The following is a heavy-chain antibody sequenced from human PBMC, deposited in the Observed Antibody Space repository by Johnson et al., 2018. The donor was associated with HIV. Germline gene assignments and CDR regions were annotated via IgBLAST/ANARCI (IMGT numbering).Heavy chain of an antibody. V-gene: IGHV3-30*04. CDR2: ISYDGSNK. Sequence: VQLVESGGGLVQPGGSLRLSCAASGFTFSSYAMHWVRQAPGKGLEWVAVISYDGSNKYYADSVKGRFTISRDNSKNTLYLQMNSLRAEDTAVYYCARGWGRNYYDSKGDGFDIWGQGTMVTVSS. J-gene: IGHJ3*02. CDR3: ARGWGRNYYDSKGDGFDI. D-gene: IGHD3-22*01. CDR1: GFTFSSYA.